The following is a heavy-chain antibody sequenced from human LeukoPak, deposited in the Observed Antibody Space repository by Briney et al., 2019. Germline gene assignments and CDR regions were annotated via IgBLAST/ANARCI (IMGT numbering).Heavy chain of an antibody. V-gene: IGHV1-69*13. CDR3: ARSPYDSSGYYYEPGMDV. CDR1: GGTFSSYA. Sequence: ASVKVSCKASGGTFSSYAISWVRQAPGQGLEWMGGIIPIFGTANYAQKFQGRVTITADESTSTAYMELSSLRSEDTAVYYCARSPYDSSGYYYEPGMDVWGQGTTVTVSS. D-gene: IGHD3-22*01. CDR2: IIPIFGTA. J-gene: IGHJ6*02.